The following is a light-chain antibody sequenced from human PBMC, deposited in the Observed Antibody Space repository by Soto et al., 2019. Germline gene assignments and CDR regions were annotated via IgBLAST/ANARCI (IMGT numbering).Light chain of an antibody. CDR2: GAS. CDR3: QQYCSSLYT. J-gene: IGKJ2*01. CDR1: QSVSSSY. V-gene: IGKV3-20*01. Sequence: EVVLTQSPGTLSLSPGERATLSCRASQSVSSSYLAWYQRKPGQAPRLLIYGASRRATGIPDRFSGSGSGTDFTLTISRLEPEDFAVYFCQQYCSSLYTFGEGTKLEIK.